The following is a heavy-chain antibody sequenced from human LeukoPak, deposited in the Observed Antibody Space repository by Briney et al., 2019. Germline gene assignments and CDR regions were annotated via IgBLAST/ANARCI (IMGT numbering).Heavy chain of an antibody. Sequence: PSETLSLTCTVSGGSISSSSYYWGWIRQPPGKGLEWIGSIYYSGSTYYNPSLKSRVTISVDTSKNQFSLKLSSVTAADTAVYYCARDLRTYDNYYYMDVWGKGTTVTVSS. D-gene: IGHD3-9*01. J-gene: IGHJ6*03. V-gene: IGHV4-39*07. CDR2: IYYSGST. CDR1: GGSISSSSYY. CDR3: ARDLRTYDNYYYMDV.